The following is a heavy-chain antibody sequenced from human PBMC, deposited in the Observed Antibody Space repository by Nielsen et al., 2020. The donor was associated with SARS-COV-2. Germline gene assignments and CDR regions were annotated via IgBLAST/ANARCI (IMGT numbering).Heavy chain of an antibody. J-gene: IGHJ6*03. CDR3: ARVLWFGELLGPFDYYYMDV. CDR2: IYHSGST. Sequence: VRQAPGKGLEWIGEIYHSGSTNYNPSLKSRVTISVDKSKNQFSLKLSSVTAADTAVYYCARVLWFGELLGPFDYYYMDVWGKGTTVTVSS. V-gene: IGHV4-4*02. D-gene: IGHD3-10*01.